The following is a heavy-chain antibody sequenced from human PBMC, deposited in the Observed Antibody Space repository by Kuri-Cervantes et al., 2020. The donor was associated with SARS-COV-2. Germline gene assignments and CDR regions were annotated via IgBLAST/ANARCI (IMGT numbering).Heavy chain of an antibody. V-gene: IGHV1-3*01. J-gene: IGHJ4*02. CDR3: ARDRAGGYNYEPPGF. CDR1: GYTFTSYA. CDR2: INAGNGNT. D-gene: IGHD5-24*01. Sequence: ASVKVSCKASGYTFTSYAMHWVRQAPGQRLEWMGWINAGNGNTKYSQKFQGRVTITRDTSASTAYMELSSLRSEDTAVYYCARDRAGGYNYEPPGFWGQGTLVTVSS.